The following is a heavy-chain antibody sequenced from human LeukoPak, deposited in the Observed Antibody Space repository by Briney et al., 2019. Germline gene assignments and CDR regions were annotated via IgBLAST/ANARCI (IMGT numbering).Heavy chain of an antibody. Sequence: PSETLSLTCAVYGGSFSGYYWSWIRQPPGKGLEWIGEINHSGSTDYNPSLKSRVTISIDKSKNHFSLKLTSVTAADTAIYYCARDTYNWNVDAFDPWGQGTLVTVSS. D-gene: IGHD1-20*01. CDR2: INHSGST. CDR1: GGSFSGYY. V-gene: IGHV4-34*01. CDR3: ARDTYNWNVDAFDP. J-gene: IGHJ5*02.